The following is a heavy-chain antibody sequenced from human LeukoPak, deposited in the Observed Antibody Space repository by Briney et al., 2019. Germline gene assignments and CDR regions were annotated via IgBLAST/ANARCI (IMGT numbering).Heavy chain of an antibody. CDR3: ARDPSSGWYLKGWFDP. Sequence: PGGSLRLSCAASGFTFSAYNMNWVRQTPGKGLEWVSYISSSGSTIYYADSVKGRFTISRDNAKNSLYLQMNSLRAEDTAVYYCARDPSSGWYLKGWFDPWGQGTLVTVSS. J-gene: IGHJ5*02. V-gene: IGHV3-48*04. CDR1: GFTFSAYN. CDR2: ISSSGSTI. D-gene: IGHD6-19*01.